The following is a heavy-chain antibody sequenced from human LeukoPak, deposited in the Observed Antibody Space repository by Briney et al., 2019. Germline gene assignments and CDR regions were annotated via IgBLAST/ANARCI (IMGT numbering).Heavy chain of an antibody. CDR3: AREGRIAAAGTGP. V-gene: IGHV3-66*01. D-gene: IGHD6-13*01. J-gene: IGHJ5*02. Sequence: GGSLRLSCAASGFIVSSNYMSWVRQAPGKGLEWVSVIYSGGSTYYADSVKGRFTISRDNSKNTLYLQMNSLRAEDTAVYYCAREGRIAAAGTGPWGQGTLVTVSS. CDR1: GFIVSSNY. CDR2: IYSGGST.